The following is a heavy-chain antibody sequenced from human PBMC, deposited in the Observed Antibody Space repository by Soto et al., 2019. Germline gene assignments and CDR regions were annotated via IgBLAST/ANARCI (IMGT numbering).Heavy chain of an antibody. Sequence: QVQLVQSGAEVKKPGSSVKVSCKASGGTFSSYAISWVRQAPGQGLEWMGGIIPIFGTANYAQKFQGRVTITADESTSTGYMELSRLRSEDTAVYYCANPHGSGYDYYYGMDVWGQGTTVTVSS. CDR2: IIPIFGTA. CDR3: ANPHGSGYDYYYGMDV. CDR1: GGTFSSYA. D-gene: IGHD5-12*01. V-gene: IGHV1-69*12. J-gene: IGHJ6*02.